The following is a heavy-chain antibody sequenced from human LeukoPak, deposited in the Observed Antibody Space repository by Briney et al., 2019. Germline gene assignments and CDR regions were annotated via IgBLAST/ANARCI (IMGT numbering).Heavy chain of an antibody. J-gene: IGHJ4*01. Sequence: PSGTLSLTCAVSGGSISSSNWWSWVRQPPGKGLEWIGEIYHSGSTNYNPSLKSRVTISVDKSKSQFSLKLTSVTAADTAVYYCARDWSGPYYFDYWGQGTLVTVSS. CDR3: ARDWSGPYYFDY. V-gene: IGHV4-4*02. CDR1: GGSISSSNW. CDR2: IYHSGST. D-gene: IGHD3-3*01.